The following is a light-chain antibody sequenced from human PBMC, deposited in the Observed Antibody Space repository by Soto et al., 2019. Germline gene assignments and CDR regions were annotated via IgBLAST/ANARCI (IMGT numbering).Light chain of an antibody. J-gene: IGLJ2*01. V-gene: IGLV2-14*01. CDR3: SSYRSSSTFVV. CDR2: DVS. Sequence: QSALTQPASVSGSPGQSITISCTGTSSDVGGYNYVSWYQQYPVKAPKLMIYDVSNRPSGVSNRFSGSKSGNTASLTISGLQADDEADYYCSSYRSSSTFVVFGGGTKLTVL. CDR1: SSDVGGYNY.